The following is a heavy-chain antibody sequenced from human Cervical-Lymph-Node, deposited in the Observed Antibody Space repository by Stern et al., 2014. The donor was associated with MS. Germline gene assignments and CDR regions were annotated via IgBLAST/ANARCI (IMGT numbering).Heavy chain of an antibody. CDR3: ARDPAAWDH. D-gene: IGHD2-15*01. Sequence: VQLVESGGGLVQPGESLRLSCVASGFTFNNYWMSWVRQTPGKRLEWVATINPDGSERYNVDSVQGRFTISRDNAKNSLYLHMNSLRAEDTAIYYCARDPAAWDHWGQGTLVSVSS. CDR2: INPDGSER. J-gene: IGHJ4*02. V-gene: IGHV3-7*01. CDR1: GFTFNNYW.